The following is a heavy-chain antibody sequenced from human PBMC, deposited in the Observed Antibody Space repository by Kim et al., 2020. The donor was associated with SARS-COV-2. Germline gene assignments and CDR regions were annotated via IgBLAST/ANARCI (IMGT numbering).Heavy chain of an antibody. V-gene: IGHV3-72*01. Sequence: AASVKGRFTISRDNSKNSLYLQMNSLKTEDTAVYYCVTYEDYYETSGYYYWGLGTPVTVSS. J-gene: IGHJ4*02. CDR3: VTYEDYYETSGYYY. D-gene: IGHD3-22*01.